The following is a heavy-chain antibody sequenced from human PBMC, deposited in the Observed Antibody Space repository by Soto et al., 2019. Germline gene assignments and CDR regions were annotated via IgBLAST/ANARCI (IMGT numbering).Heavy chain of an antibody. CDR2: LNPSCGST. Sequence: GASLKVSCKASGYTCTSYYMPWVRPAPVQGLVWMGILNPSCGSTSYAQKFQGRVTMTRDTSTSTVYMELSSLRSEDTAVYYCARDLAYDMAYWGQGTLVTVAS. D-gene: IGHD3-22*01. V-gene: IGHV1-46*01. CDR1: GYTCTSYY. CDR3: ARDLAYDMAY. J-gene: IGHJ4*02.